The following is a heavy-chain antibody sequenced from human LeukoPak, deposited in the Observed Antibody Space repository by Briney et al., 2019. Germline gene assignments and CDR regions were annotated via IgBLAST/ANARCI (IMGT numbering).Heavy chain of an antibody. CDR1: GGSISSYY. J-gene: IGHJ5*02. Sequence: SETLSLTCTVSGGSISSYYWSWIRQPPGKGLEWIGYIYYSGSTNYNPSLKSRVTISVDTSKNQFSLKLSSVTAADTAVYYCASSQKWELLISWGQGTLVTVSS. CDR2: IYYSGST. V-gene: IGHV4-59*01. CDR3: ASSQKWELLIS. D-gene: IGHD1-26*01.